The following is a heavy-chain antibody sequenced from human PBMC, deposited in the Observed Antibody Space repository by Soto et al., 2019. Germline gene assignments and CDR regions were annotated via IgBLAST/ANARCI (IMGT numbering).Heavy chain of an antibody. J-gene: IGHJ3*02. D-gene: IGHD2-2*01. CDR2: ISGSGGST. CDR1: GFTFSSYA. CDR3: AKGGRYCSSTSCYMAFDI. Sequence: GGSLRLSCAASGFTFSSYAMSWVRQAPGKGLEWVSAISGSGGSTYYADSVKGRFTISRDNSKNTLYLQMNSLRAEDTAVYYCAKGGRYCSSTSCYMAFDIWGQGTMVTVSS. V-gene: IGHV3-23*01.